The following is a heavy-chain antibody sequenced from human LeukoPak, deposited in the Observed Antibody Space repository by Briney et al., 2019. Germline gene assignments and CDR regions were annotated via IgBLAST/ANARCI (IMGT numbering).Heavy chain of an antibody. CDR1: GFTFSSYG. CDR3: ATTYDSSGYYYYYYMDV. J-gene: IGHJ6*03. D-gene: IGHD3-22*01. Sequence: GGSLRLSCAASGFTFSSYGMHWVRQAPGKGLEWVAFIRYDGSNKYYADSVKGRFTISRDNSKNTLYLQMNSLRAEDTAVYYCATTYDSSGYYYYYYMDVWGKGTTVTISS. V-gene: IGHV3-30*02. CDR2: IRYDGSNK.